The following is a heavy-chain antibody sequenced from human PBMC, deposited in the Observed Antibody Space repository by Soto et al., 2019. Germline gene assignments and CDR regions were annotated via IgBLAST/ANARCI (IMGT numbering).Heavy chain of an antibody. CDR3: AREDYGDLNCFDP. Sequence: SQTLSLTCAISGDSVSGNSAAWGCISHSPSRGLEWLGRTYYRSKWYNDYAVSVKSRITINPDTSKNQFSLQLNSVTPEDTAVYYCAREDYGDLNCFDPWSQGALVTVSS. CDR1: GDSVSGNSAA. CDR2: TYYRSKWYN. D-gene: IGHD4-17*01. V-gene: IGHV6-1*01. J-gene: IGHJ5*02.